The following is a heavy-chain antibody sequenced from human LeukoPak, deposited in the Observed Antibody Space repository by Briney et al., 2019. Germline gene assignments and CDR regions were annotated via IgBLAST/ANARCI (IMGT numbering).Heavy chain of an antibody. V-gene: IGHV1-2*04. CDR3: ARVRLYTTRGYSYGGYHALDI. Sequence: ASVKVSCKASGYTFTGYYMHWVRQAPGQGLEWMGWINPNSGGTNYAQKFQGWVTMTRDTSISTAYMELSRLRSDDTAVYYCARVRLYTTRGYSYGGYHALDIWGQGTMVTVSS. D-gene: IGHD5-18*01. CDR2: INPNSGGT. J-gene: IGHJ3*02. CDR1: GYTFTGYY.